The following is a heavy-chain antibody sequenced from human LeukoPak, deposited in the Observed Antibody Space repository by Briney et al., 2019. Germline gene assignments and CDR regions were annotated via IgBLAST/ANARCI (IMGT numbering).Heavy chain of an antibody. CDR3: VRDAQRGFDYSNSLQY. CDR1: GFIFNHYA. J-gene: IGHJ4*02. Sequence: GTSLRLSCEASGFIFNHYALHWVRQAPHKGLEWVAVIWSDGTNRYYADPVKGRFSIFRDDSQKRVFLQMNSLRAEDTAVYYCVRDAQRGFDYSNSLQYWGQGALVTVSS. CDR2: IWSDGTNR. D-gene: IGHD4-11*01. V-gene: IGHV3-33*01.